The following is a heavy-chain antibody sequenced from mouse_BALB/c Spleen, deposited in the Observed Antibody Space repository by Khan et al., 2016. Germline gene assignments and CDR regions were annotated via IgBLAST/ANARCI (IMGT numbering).Heavy chain of an antibody. CDR3: ARARYSMDY. CDR1: GYTFSNYW. Sequence: QVQLQQSGAELMKPGASVKISCKATGYTFSNYWIEWVKQRPGHGLEWIGDILPGSGYSNSNENFKGKATFTADASSNTAYMQLISLTSEDSAVYFCARARYSMDYWGQGTSVTVSS. J-gene: IGHJ4*01. CDR2: ILPGSGYS. V-gene: IGHV1-9*01.